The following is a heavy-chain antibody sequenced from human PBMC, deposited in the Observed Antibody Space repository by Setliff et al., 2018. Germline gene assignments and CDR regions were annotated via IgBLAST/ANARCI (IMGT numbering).Heavy chain of an antibody. CDR3: ARGANYGSGSSDFDY. CDR2: MSLDETNK. J-gene: IGHJ4*02. D-gene: IGHD3-10*01. Sequence: PGGSLRLSCAASGFTFTNYIIHWVRQAPGKGLEWVAVMSLDETNKYYADSVRGRFTISRDNSKNTLYLQMNSLRAEDTAVYYCARGANYGSGSSDFDYWGQGTLVTVSS. V-gene: IGHV3-30-3*01. CDR1: GFTFTNYI.